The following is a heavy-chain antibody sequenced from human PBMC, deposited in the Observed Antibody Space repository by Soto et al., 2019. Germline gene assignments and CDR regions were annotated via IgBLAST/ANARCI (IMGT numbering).Heavy chain of an antibody. J-gene: IGHJ4*02. CDR2: INPSGGST. CDR3: AREAGIGTATLISFDH. Sequence: QVQMVQSGAEVKKPGASVKVSCKASGYTFTNHYIHWVRQAPGQGLEWMGIINPSGGSTSESQKFQGRLTLTRDTSTSTVYMELCSLRSEDTAVFYCAREAGIGTATLISFDHWGQGTLVTVSS. D-gene: IGHD2-21*02. CDR1: GYTFTNHY. V-gene: IGHV1-46*01.